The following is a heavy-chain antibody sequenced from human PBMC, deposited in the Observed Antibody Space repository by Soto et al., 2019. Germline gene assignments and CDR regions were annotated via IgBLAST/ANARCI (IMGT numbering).Heavy chain of an antibody. D-gene: IGHD3-22*01. J-gene: IGHJ6*02. CDR1: GGSISSYY. CDR2: IYYSGST. V-gene: IGHV4-59*01. CDR3: ARSARKYYYDSSGGMDV. Sequence: SETLSLTCTVSGGSISSYYWSWIRQPPGKGLEWIGYIYYSGSTNYNPSLKSRVTISVDTSKNQFSLKLSSVTAADTAVYYCARSARKYYYDSSGGMDVWGQGTTVTVSS.